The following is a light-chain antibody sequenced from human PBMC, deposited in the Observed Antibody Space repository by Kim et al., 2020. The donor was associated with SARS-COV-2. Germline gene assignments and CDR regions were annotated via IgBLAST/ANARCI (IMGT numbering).Light chain of an antibody. CDR2: YDD. Sequence: KVTISCSGTNANTGNNVVNWYQQLPGKAPKLLLYYDDLLPSGVSDRFSGSKSGTSASLAISGLQSEDEADYYCAAWDDSLNGVIFGGGTQLTVL. J-gene: IGLJ2*01. V-gene: IGLV1-36*01. CDR3: AAWDDSLNGVI. CDR1: NANTGNNV.